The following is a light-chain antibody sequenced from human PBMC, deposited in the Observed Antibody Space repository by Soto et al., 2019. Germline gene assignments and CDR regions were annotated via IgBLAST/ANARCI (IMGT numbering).Light chain of an antibody. CDR3: QQYGTSPAP. Sequence: SPATVSLTTGEGATLSCRSSQSISSNFLAWYQQRPAQAPRLLIHGASTRATGITDRFSGSVSGTDFTLIISGLEPEDFAGYYCQQYGTSPAPVGQGGKVAIK. J-gene: IGKJ1*01. CDR1: QSISSNF. V-gene: IGKV3-20*01. CDR2: GAS.